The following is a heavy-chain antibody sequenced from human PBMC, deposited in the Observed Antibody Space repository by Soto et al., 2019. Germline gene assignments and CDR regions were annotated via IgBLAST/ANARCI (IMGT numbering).Heavy chain of an antibody. D-gene: IGHD4-17*01. CDR3: ARDTNDYGDYVPLDY. V-gene: IGHV3-53*01. CDR2: IYSGGIT. Sequence: PGGSLRLSCAASGFTVSSNDISWVRQAPWKRLEWVSVIYSGGITYYADSVKGRFTISRDNSKNTLYLQMNSLRAEDTAVYYCARDTNDYGDYVPLDYWGQGTLVTVSS. CDR1: GFTVSSND. J-gene: IGHJ4*02.